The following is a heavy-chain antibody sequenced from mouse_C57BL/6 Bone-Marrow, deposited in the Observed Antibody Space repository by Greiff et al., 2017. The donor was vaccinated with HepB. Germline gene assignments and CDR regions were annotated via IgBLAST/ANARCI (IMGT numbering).Heavy chain of an antibody. CDR1: GYTFTSYW. D-gene: IGHD1-1*01. CDR2: IDPSDSYT. Sequence: QVHVKQPGAELVRPGTSVKLSCKASGYTFTSYWMHWVKQRPGQGLEWIGVIDPSDSYTNYNQKFKGKATLTVDTSSSTAYMQLSSLTSEDSAVYYCAASHYYGFYAMDYWGQGTSVTVSS. CDR3: AASHYYGFYAMDY. J-gene: IGHJ4*01. V-gene: IGHV1-59*01.